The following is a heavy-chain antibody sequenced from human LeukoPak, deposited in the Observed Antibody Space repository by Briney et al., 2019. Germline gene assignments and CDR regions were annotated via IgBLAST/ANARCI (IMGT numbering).Heavy chain of an antibody. V-gene: IGHV4-34*01. CDR1: GGSFSGYY. CDR3: ARKRAVAAGPENWFDP. Sequence: PSETLSLTCAVYGGSFSGYYWSWIRQPPGKGLEWIGEINHSGSTNYNPSLKSRVTISVDTSKNQFSLKLSSVTAADTAVYYCARKRAVAAGPENWFDPWGQGTLVTVSS. CDR2: INHSGST. D-gene: IGHD6-19*01. J-gene: IGHJ5*02.